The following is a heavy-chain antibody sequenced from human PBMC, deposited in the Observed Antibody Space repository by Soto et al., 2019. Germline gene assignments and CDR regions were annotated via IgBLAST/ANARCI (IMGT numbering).Heavy chain of an antibody. V-gene: IGHV3-23*01. CDR2: ISGSGNTT. J-gene: IGHJ4*02. CDR1: GFTFSSYA. Sequence: GGSLRLSCAASGFTFSSYAMTWVRQAPGKGLEWVSAISGSGNTTYYADSVKGRFTVSRDSSRNTLYLQMNSLTAEDTAVYFCAKDLSSTWYPQYWGQGTLVTVSS. D-gene: IGHD6-13*01. CDR3: AKDLSSTWYPQY.